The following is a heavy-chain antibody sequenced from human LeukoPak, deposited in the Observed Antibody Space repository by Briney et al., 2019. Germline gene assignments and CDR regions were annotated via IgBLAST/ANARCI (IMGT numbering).Heavy chain of an antibody. V-gene: IGHV4-34*01. Sequence: ASETLSLTCAVYGGPFSGYYWSWIRQPPGKGLEWIGEINHSGSTNYNPSLKSRVTISVDTSKKQFSLKLSSVTAADTAVYYCARGSSAQRYWGQGTLVTVSS. D-gene: IGHD3-22*01. CDR3: ARGSSAQRY. CDR1: GGPFSGYY. CDR2: INHSGST. J-gene: IGHJ4*02.